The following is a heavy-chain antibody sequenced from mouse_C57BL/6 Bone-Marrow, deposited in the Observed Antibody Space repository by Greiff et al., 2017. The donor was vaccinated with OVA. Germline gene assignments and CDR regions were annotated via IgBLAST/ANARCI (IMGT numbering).Heavy chain of an antibody. CDR2: ISSGSSTI. V-gene: IGHV5-17*01. Sequence: EVKLQESGGGLVKPGGSLKLSCAASGFTFSDYGMHWVRQAPEKGLEWVAYISSGSSTIYYADTVKGRFTITRDNAKNTLVLQMTSLRSEDTAMYYCARINDWYFDVWGTGTTVTVSS. J-gene: IGHJ1*03. CDR3: ARINDWYFDV. CDR1: GFTFSDYG.